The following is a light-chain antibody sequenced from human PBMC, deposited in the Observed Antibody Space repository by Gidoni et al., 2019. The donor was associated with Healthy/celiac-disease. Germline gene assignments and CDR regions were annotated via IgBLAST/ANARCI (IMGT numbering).Light chain of an antibody. CDR2: ASS. CDR1: QSISSY. J-gene: IGKJ5*01. Sequence: DIQMTQSPSSLSASVGARVTITCRASQSISSYLNWYQHKPGKAPKPLIYASSSLQSGVPSRFSGSGSGTDFTLTISSLQPEDFETYYCQRSYSTPAITFGQGTRLEIK. V-gene: IGKV1-39*01. CDR3: QRSYSTPAIT.